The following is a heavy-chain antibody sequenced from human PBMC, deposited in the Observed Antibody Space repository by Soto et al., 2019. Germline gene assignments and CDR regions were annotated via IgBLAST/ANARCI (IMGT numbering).Heavy chain of an antibody. CDR2: IYYSGST. D-gene: IGHD3-3*01. V-gene: IGHV4-39*01. CDR3: APTRLRFFSTTPDFDY. Sequence: KTSETLSLTCTVSGGSISSSSYYWGWIRQPPGKGLEWIGSIYYSGSTYYNPSLKSRVTISVDTSKNQFTLKLSSVTAADTAVYYCAPTRLRFFSTTPDFDYWGQGTLVTVSS. J-gene: IGHJ4*02. CDR1: GGSISSSSYY.